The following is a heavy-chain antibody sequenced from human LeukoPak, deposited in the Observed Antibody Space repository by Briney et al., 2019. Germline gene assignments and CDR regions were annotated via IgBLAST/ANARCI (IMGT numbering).Heavy chain of an antibody. CDR2: IYYSGST. Sequence: SSETLSLTCTVSGGSISSYYWSWIRQPPGKGLEWIGYIYYSGSTNYNPSLKSRVTISVDTSKNQFSLKLSSVTAADTAVYYCARVGLVRYFDYWGQGTLVTVSS. CDR1: GGSISSYY. V-gene: IGHV4-59*01. CDR3: ARVGLVRYFDY. D-gene: IGHD2-2*01. J-gene: IGHJ4*02.